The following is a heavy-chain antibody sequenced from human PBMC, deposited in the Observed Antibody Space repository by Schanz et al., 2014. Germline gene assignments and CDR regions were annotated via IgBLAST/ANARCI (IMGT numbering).Heavy chain of an antibody. J-gene: IGHJ4*02. CDR2: ITWNGAST. Sequence: VQLVESGGGVVQPGGSLRLSCAASGFTFNDYSMHWVRQAPGKGLEWVSLITWNGASTYYADSVKGRFTTSRDNSKNSLYLQMNSLRTDDTALYYCAKEVLQLGILDWGQGTLVTVSS. D-gene: IGHD7-27*01. CDR1: GFTFNDYS. CDR3: AKEVLQLGILD. V-gene: IGHV3-43*01.